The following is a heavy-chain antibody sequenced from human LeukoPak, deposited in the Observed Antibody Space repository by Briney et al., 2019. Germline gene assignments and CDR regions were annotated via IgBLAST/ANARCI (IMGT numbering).Heavy chain of an antibody. CDR1: GGSINSYY. CDR3: ARAWHSSSWPINWFDP. J-gene: IGHJ5*02. CDR2: IYFSGST. V-gene: IGHV4-59*12. Sequence: SETLSLTCTVSGGSINSYYWNWIRQSPGKGLEWIGHIYFSGSTNYNPSLKSRVIISVDMSKNQFSLKLSSVTAADTAVYYCARAWHSSSWPINWFDPWGQGTLVTVSS. D-gene: IGHD6-13*01.